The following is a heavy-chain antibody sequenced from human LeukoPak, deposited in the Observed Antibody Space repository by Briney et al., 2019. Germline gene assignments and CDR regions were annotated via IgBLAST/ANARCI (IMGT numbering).Heavy chain of an antibody. J-gene: IGHJ6*03. CDR2: IYHSGRT. CDR3: AREKGWFHYYYYYMDV. V-gene: IGHV4-4*02. D-gene: IGHD3-10*01. Sequence: SGTLSLTCAVSGGSISSSNWWSWVRQPPGKGLEWIGEIYHSGRTNYNQSLKSRVTISAGKTTNQFSLKLSSVTAADTAVYYCAREKGWFHYYYYYMDVWGKGTTVTVSS. CDR1: GGSISSSNW.